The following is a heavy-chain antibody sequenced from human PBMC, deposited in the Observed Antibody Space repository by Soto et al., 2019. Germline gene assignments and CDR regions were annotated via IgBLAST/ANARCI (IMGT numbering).Heavy chain of an antibody. CDR1: GYTFTSYY. D-gene: IGHD3-10*01. CDR3: ARDPLLWFGELLYYYYGMDV. Sequence: ASVKVSCKASGYTFTSYYMHWVRQAPGQGLEWMGIINPSGGSTSYAQKFQGRVTMTRDTSTSTVYMELSSLRSEDTAVYYCARDPLLWFGELLYYYYGMDVWGQGTTVTVYS. J-gene: IGHJ6*02. CDR2: INPSGGST. V-gene: IGHV1-46*01.